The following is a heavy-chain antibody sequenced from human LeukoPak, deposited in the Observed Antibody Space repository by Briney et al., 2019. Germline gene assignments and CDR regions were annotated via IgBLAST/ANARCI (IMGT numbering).Heavy chain of an antibody. V-gene: IGHV3-7*03. Sequence: GSLRLSCAASGFTFSSYWMNWARQAYGKGLEWVASINHNGNVNYYVDSVKGRFTISRDNAKNSLYLQMSNLRAEDTAVYFCARGGGLDVWGQGATVTVSS. CDR2: INHNGNVN. CDR3: ARGGGLDV. D-gene: IGHD3-16*01. CDR1: GFTFSSYW. J-gene: IGHJ6*02.